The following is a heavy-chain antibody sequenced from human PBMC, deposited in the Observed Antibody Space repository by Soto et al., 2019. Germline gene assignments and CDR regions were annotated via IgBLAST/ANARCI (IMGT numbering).Heavy chain of an antibody. J-gene: IGHJ6*02. V-gene: IGHV3-20*04. D-gene: IGHD6-13*01. CDR1: GFTFDDYG. CDR2: INWNGGST. CDR3: ARDFSRSHYYYGMDV. Sequence: PGGSLRLSCAASGFTFDDYGMSWVRQAPGKGLEWVSGINWNGGSTGYADSVKGRFTISGDNAKNSLYLQMNSLRAEDTALYYCARDFSRSHYYYGMDVWGQGTTVTVSS.